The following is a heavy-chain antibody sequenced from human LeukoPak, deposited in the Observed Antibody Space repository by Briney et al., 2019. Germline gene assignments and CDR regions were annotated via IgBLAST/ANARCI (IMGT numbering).Heavy chain of an antibody. CDR3: ARDTVNGPFVISLDL. V-gene: IGHV3-48*03. J-gene: IGHJ5*02. Sequence: GGTLRLSCAASGFSLRSSEMNWVRQAPGKGPEWVAHINSADNVEYYTDSVRGRFTMSRDNAKDLLYLQMNSLRDEDTAVYYCARDTVNGPFVISLDLWGQGVLVTVSS. CDR1: GFSLRSSE. D-gene: IGHD2-8*01. CDR2: INSADNVE.